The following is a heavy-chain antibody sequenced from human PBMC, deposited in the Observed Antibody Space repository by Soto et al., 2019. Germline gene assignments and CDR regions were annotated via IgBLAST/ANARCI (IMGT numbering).Heavy chain of an antibody. CDR2: IFYSGTT. V-gene: IGHV4-61*01. Sequence: QVQLQESGPGLVKPSETLSLTCTVSGDSVNSGSYYWSWIRQPPGMGLEWLGYIFYSGTTNYNPSLKSRVTICLHTSKNQFSLNLTSVTAADTAVYYCTRVSMPYYFHTSGQYYYDLWGRGTLVTVSS. D-gene: IGHD3-22*01. CDR3: TRVSMPYYFHTSGQYYYDL. J-gene: IGHJ4*02. CDR1: GDSVNSGSYY.